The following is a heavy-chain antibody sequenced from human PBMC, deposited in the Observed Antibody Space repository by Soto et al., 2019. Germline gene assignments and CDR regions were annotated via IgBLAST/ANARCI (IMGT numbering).Heavy chain of an antibody. CDR1: GFTVSSNY. V-gene: IGHV3-66*01. CDR2: IYSGGST. Sequence: EMQLVESGGGLVQPGGSLRLSCAASGFTVSSNYMSWVHQAPGKGLEWVSVIYSGGSTYYADSVKGRFTISRDNSKNTLYLQMNSLRAEDTAVYYCARALLPHDAFDIWGQGTMVTVSS. CDR3: ARALLPHDAFDI. J-gene: IGHJ3*02.